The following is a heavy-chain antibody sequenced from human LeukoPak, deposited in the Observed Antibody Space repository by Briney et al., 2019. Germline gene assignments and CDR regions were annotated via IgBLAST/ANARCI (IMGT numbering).Heavy chain of an antibody. CDR2: IYTSGST. V-gene: IGHV4-61*02. D-gene: IGHD6-19*01. Sequence: KPSETLSLTCTVSGGSISSGSYYWSWIRQPAGKGLEWIGRIYTSGSTNYNPSLKSRVTISVDTSKNQFSLKLSSVTAADTAVYYCARLSGWPLYFDYWGQGTLVTVSS. CDR3: ARLSGWPLYFDY. J-gene: IGHJ4*02. CDR1: GGSISSGSYY.